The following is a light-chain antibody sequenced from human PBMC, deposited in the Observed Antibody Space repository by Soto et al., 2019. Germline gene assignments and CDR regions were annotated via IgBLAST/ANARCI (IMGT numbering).Light chain of an antibody. CDR3: CSYAGSYTYV. CDR2: DVS. Sequence: QSVLTQPRSVSGSPGQSVTISCTGTSSDVGGYNYVSWYQQHPGKAPKLMIYDVSKRPSGVPDRFSGSKSGNTASLTISGLQAEDEADYYCCSYAGSYTYVFATGTRSPS. CDR1: SSDVGGYNY. V-gene: IGLV2-11*01. J-gene: IGLJ1*01.